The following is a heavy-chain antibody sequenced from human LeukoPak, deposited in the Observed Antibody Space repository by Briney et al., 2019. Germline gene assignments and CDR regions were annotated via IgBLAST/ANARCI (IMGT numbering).Heavy chain of an antibody. Sequence: SETLSLTCTVSGGSISSYYWSWIRQPPGKGLEWIGYIYYSGSTNYNPSLKSRVTMSVDTSKNQFSLKLSSVTAADTAVYYCAREAAAAYSDYWGQGTLVTVSS. J-gene: IGHJ4*02. CDR2: IYYSGST. V-gene: IGHV4-59*12. D-gene: IGHD6-13*01. CDR1: GGSISSYY. CDR3: AREAAAAYSDY.